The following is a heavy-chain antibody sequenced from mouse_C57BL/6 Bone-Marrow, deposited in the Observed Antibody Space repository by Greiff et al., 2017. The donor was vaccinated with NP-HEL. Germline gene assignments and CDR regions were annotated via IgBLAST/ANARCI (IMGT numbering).Heavy chain of an antibody. D-gene: IGHD2-5*01. Sequence: QVQLKQSGPELVKPGASVKISCKASGYAFSSSWMNWVKQRPGKGLEWIGRIYPGDGDTNYNGKFKGKATLTADKSSSTAYMQLSSLTSEDSAVYFCARPPTIVTRWAMDYWGQGTSVTVSS. CDR1: GYAFSSSW. V-gene: IGHV1-82*01. CDR2: IYPGDGDT. CDR3: ARPPTIVTRWAMDY. J-gene: IGHJ4*01.